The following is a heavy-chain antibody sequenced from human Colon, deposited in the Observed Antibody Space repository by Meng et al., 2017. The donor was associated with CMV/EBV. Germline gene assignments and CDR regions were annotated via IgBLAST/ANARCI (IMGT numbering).Heavy chain of an antibody. D-gene: IGHD1-1*01. Sequence: SQTLSLTCYISGVSVSASSSAWHWLRQSPARGLEWLGRAYYRSTWYLDYAVSVKRRIIISPDTSKNQYSLHLSSVTPEDAAIYFCASAYATGYLDYWGLGTLVTVSS. CDR3: ASAYATGYLDY. CDR2: AYYRSTWYL. V-gene: IGHV6-1*01. CDR1: GVSVSASSSA. J-gene: IGHJ4*02.